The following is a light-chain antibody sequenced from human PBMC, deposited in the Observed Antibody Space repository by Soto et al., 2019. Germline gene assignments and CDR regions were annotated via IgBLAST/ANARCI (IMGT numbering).Light chain of an antibody. Sequence: QSALTQPASVSGSPGQSIAISCTGTSSDVVTYKYVSWYQQHPGKAPKLMIYEVSIRPSGVSDRFSGSKYGNTASLTISGLRPEDEAYYYCCSYAGSTTRVVFGGGTKVTVL. CDR2: EVS. J-gene: IGLJ2*01. V-gene: IGLV2-14*01. CDR3: CSYAGSTTRVV. CDR1: SSDVVTYKY.